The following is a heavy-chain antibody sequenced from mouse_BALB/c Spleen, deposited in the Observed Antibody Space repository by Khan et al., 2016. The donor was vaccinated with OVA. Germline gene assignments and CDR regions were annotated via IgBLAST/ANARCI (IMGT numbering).Heavy chain of an antibody. V-gene: IGHV5-12-1*01. D-gene: IGHD2-3*01. CDR3: ARGYYYFDY. CDR2: ISSGGGGT. Sequence: EVELVESGGGLVRPGGSLKLSCAASAFDFSYYDMSWVRQTPERRLEWVAYISSGGGGTSYPDTVKGRFTISRDNAKNTLYLQMSRLKSEDTAIYYCARGYYYFDYWGQGTTRTVSS. CDR1: AFDFSYYD. J-gene: IGHJ2*01.